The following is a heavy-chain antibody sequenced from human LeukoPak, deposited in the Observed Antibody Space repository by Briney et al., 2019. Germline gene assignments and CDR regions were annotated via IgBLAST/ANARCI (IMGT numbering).Heavy chain of an antibody. V-gene: IGHV4-34*01. Sequence: SETLSLTCAVYGGSFSGYYWSWIRQPPGKGLEWIGEINHSGSTIYNPSLKSRVTISLDTSKNQFSLKLSSVTAADTAVYYCASGTSGYAYEDYFDYWGQGTLVIVSS. CDR2: INHSGST. CDR1: GGSFSGYY. D-gene: IGHD5-12*01. CDR3: ASGTSGYAYEDYFDY. J-gene: IGHJ4*02.